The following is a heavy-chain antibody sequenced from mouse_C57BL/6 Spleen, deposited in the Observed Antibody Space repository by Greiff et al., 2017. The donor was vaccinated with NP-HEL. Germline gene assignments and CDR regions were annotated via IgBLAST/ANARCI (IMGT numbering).Heavy chain of an antibody. V-gene: IGHV5-6*01. Sequence: EVKLVESGGDLVKPGGSLKLSCAASGFTFSSYGMSWVRQTPDKRLEWVATISSGGSYTYYPDSVKGRFTISRDNAKNTLYLQMNSLKSEDTAMYYCARQGITTVVVPYFDYWGQGTTLTVSS. CDR3: ARQGITTVVVPYFDY. CDR2: ISSGGSYT. CDR1: GFTFSSYG. D-gene: IGHD1-1*01. J-gene: IGHJ2*01.